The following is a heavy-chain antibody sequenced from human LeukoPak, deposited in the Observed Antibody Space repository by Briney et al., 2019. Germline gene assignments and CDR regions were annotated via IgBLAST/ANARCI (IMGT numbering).Heavy chain of an antibody. Sequence: GGSLRLSCVASGFSFSGYSMNWVRQAPGKGLEWVSSISRDSITYTYYADSVKGRFTISRHDTKDSLYLQMNSLGAEDTAVYYCVRPGINDYGSNFDYWGQGALVTVSS. V-gene: IGHV3-21*03. CDR2: ISRDSITYT. D-gene: IGHD4-23*01. J-gene: IGHJ4*02. CDR1: GFSFSGYS. CDR3: VRPGINDYGSNFDY.